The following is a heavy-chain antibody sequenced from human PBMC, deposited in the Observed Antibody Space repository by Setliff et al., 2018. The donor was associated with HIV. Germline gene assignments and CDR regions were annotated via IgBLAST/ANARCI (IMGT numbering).Heavy chain of an antibody. CDR2: IFTSGSA. CDR3: ARDSPADGGNPGRFQR. CDR1: GDSISSSRYY. V-gene: IGHV4-61*09. D-gene: IGHD2-15*01. Sequence: SETLSLTCTVSGDSISSSRYYWNWIRQPAGKGLDWIGHIFTSGSAFSSGTANYSPSLKSRVTISVDISKNQFSLKLTSVTAADTAMYFCARDSPADGGNPGRFQRWGQGTLVTVS. J-gene: IGHJ1*01.